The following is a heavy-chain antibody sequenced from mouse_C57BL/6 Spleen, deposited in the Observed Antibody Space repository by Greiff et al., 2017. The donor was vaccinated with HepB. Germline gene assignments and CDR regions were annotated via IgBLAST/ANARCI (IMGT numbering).Heavy chain of an antibody. CDR1: GYSITSGYY. J-gene: IGHJ1*03. CDR2: ISYDGSN. CDR3: ARERAYDYDGWYFDV. Sequence: EVQRVESGPGLVKPSQSLSLTCSVTGYSITSGYYWNWIRQFPGNKLEWMGYISYDGSNNYNPSLKNRISITRDTSKNQFFLKLNSVTTEDTATYYCARERAYDYDGWYFDVWGTGTTVTVSS. D-gene: IGHD2-4*01. V-gene: IGHV3-6*01.